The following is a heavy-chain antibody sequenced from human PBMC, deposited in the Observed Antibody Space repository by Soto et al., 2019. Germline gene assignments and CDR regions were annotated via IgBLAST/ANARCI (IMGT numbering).Heavy chain of an antibody. D-gene: IGHD3-3*01. CDR1: GYTFTSYD. J-gene: IGHJ4*02. Sequence: ASVKVSCKASGYTFTSYDIYWVRQATGQGLGWMGWMNPNTGNSAYAQKFQGRVTVTSDTSINTVHMELSSLRSEDTAVYYCARRAETNGWKGFGADKYYFDFWGQGTLVTVSS. V-gene: IGHV1-8*01. CDR2: MNPNTGNS. CDR3: ARRAETNGWKGFGADKYYFDF.